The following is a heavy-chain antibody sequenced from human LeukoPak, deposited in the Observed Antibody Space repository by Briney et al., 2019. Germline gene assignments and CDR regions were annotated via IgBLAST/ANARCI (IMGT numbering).Heavy chain of an antibody. CDR2: IRYDGTNK. CDR1: GFTFSRYG. CDR3: TTDRGITARPIFDS. D-gene: IGHD6-6*01. V-gene: IGHV3-30*02. Sequence: GGSLRLSCAASGFTFSRYGMHWVRQAPGKGLEWVAFIRYDGTNKYYADSVKGRFTISRDNSKNTLYLQMNSLKIEDTAVYYCTTDRGITARPIFDSWGQGTLLTVST. J-gene: IGHJ4*02.